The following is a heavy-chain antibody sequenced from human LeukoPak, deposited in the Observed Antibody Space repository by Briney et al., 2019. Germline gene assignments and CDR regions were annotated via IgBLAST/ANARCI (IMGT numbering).Heavy chain of an antibody. CDR1: GFIVSGSG. Sequence: GGSLRLSCAASGFIVSGSGIHWVRQAAGKGLEWVGRIRSKANSHATEYAESVKGRFSISRDDSKNTAFLQMNSLKTEDTAVYYCSRPGYNYGDDYWGQGTQVTVSS. J-gene: IGHJ4*02. V-gene: IGHV3-73*01. CDR3: SRPGYNYGDDY. D-gene: IGHD5-18*01. CDR2: IRSKANSHAT.